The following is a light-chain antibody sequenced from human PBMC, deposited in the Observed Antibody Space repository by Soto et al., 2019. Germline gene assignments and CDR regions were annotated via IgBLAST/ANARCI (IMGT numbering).Light chain of an antibody. CDR1: QSVRNY. J-gene: IGKJ5*01. Sequence: EIVLTQSPATLSLSPGERATLSCRASQSVRNYLAWYQQKPGQAPRLLISGPSTRATGLPARFSGSGSGTDFSLTISSLEPEDSVVYYCQQRSSWPSTFGQGTRLEIK. CDR2: GPS. V-gene: IGKV3-11*01. CDR3: QQRSSWPST.